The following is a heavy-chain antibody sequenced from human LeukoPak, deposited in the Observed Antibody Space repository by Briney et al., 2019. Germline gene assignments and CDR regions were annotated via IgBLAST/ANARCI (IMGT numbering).Heavy chain of an antibody. J-gene: IGHJ4*02. Sequence: SETLSLTSAVYGGSFSGYYWSWIRQPPGKGLEWIGEINHSGSTNYNPSLKSRVTISVDTSKNQFSLKLSSVTAADTAVYYCARGRDYYDSSGTSFDYWGQGTLVTVSS. D-gene: IGHD3-22*01. CDR2: INHSGST. CDR3: ARGRDYYDSSGTSFDY. V-gene: IGHV4-34*01. CDR1: GGSFSGYY.